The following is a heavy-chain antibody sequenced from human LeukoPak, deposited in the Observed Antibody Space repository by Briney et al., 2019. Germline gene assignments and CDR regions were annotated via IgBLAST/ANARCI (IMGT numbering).Heavy chain of an antibody. CDR3: AATYSYGAYYYGMDV. CDR1: GGSISSYY. V-gene: IGHV4-59*01. CDR2: IYYSGST. D-gene: IGHD5-18*01. Sequence: SETLSLTCTVSGGSISSYYWSWIRQPPGKGLEWIGYIYYSGSTNYNPSLKSRVTISVDTSKNQFSLKLSSVTAADTAVYYCAATYSYGAYYYGMDVWGQGTTVTVSS. J-gene: IGHJ6*02.